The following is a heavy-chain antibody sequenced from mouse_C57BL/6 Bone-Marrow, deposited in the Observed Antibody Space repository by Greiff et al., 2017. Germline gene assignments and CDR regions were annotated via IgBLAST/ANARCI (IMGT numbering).Heavy chain of an antibody. J-gene: IGHJ1*03. CDR2: INSDGGST. V-gene: IGHV5-2*01. CDR1: EYEFPSHD. CDR3: ARHGGGYWYFDV. Sequence: DVMLVESGGGLVQPGESLKLSCESNEYEFPSHDMSWVRKTPEKRLELVAAINSDGGSTYYPDPMERRFIISRDNTKKTLYLQMSSLRSEDTALYECARHGGGYWYFDVWGTGTTVTVAS.